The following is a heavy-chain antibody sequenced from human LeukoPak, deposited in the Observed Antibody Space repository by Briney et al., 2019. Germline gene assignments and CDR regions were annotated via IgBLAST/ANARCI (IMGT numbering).Heavy chain of an antibody. D-gene: IGHD6-19*01. CDR3: ARQRWLRVFDWFDP. CDR1: GYSFTSYW. CDR2: IYSGDSDT. J-gene: IGHJ5*02. V-gene: IGHV5-51*01. Sequence: GESLKISCKGSGYSFTSYWIGWVRQMPGKGLEWMGIIYSGDSDTRYSPSFQGQATISADKSISTTYLQWSSLKASDTAMYYCARQRWLRVFDWFDPWGQGTLVTVSS.